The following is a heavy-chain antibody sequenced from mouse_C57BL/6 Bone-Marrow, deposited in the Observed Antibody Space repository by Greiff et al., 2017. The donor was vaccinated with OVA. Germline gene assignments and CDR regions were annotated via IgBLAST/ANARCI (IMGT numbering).Heavy chain of an antibody. J-gene: IGHJ4*01. Sequence: EVQLVESGPELVKPGASVKISCKASGYSFTGYYMNWVKQSPEKSLEWIGEINPSTGGTTYNQKFKAKATLTVDKSSSTAYMQLKSLTSEDSAVYYCARCYGSTYYYAMDYWGQGTSVTVSS. CDR3: ARCYGSTYYYAMDY. D-gene: IGHD1-1*01. V-gene: IGHV1-42*01. CDR2: INPSTGGT. CDR1: GYSFTGYY.